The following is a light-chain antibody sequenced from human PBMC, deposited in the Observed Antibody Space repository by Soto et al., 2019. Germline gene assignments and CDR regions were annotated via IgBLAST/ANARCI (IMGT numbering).Light chain of an antibody. J-gene: IGLJ1*01. CDR3: SSYAGSNNRGV. CDR1: STDVGGYNY. CDR2: EVS. V-gene: IGLV2-8*01. Sequence: QSVLTQPPSASGSPGQSVIISCTGTSTDVGGYNYISWYQHHPGKGPKLIIYEVSERPSGVPDRFSGSKSGNTASLTVSGLQAEDEADYYCSSYAGSNNRGVFGSGTKVTVL.